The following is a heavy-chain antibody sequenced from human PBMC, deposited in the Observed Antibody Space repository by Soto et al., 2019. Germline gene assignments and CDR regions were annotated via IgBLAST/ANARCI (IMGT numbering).Heavy chain of an antibody. D-gene: IGHD6-6*01. CDR2: IWYDGSNK. Sequence: GGSLRLSCAASGFTFSSYGMHWVRQAPGKGLEWVAVIWYDGSNKYYADSVKGRFTISRDNSKNTLYLQMNSLRAEDTAVYYCARDKTGIAARPSGFDYWGQGTLVTVSS. CDR3: ARDKTGIAARPSGFDY. J-gene: IGHJ4*02. CDR1: GFTFSSYG. V-gene: IGHV3-33*01.